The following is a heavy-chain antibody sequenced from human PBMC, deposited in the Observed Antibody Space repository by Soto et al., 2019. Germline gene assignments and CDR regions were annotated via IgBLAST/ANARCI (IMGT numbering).Heavy chain of an antibody. CDR1: GGSISSGGYY. J-gene: IGHJ5*02. Sequence: QVQLQESGPGLVKPSQTLSLTCTVSGGSISSGGYYWSWIRQHPGKGLEWIGYIYYSGSTYYNPSLKSRVTISVDTSKNQFSLKLSSVTAADTAVYYCATRDGYCSSTSCPPKEGWFDPWGQGTLVTVSS. CDR2: IYYSGST. D-gene: IGHD2-2*03. V-gene: IGHV4-31*03. CDR3: ATRDGYCSSTSCPPKEGWFDP.